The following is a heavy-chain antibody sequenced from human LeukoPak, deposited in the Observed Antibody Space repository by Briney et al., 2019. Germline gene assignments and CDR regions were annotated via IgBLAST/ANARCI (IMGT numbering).Heavy chain of an antibody. CDR1: GGSTTNSNW. D-gene: IGHD3-22*01. J-gene: IGHJ4*02. V-gene: IGHV4-4*02. CDR3: ATYYDSDAYKFDY. Sequence: SETLSLTCAVSGGSTTNSNWWSWVRQPPGKGLEWIGEIHPSGGTNYYPSLKSRVTISLDKSKNQFSLGLTSVTAADTAVYYCATYYDSDAYKFDYWGQGTLVTVSS. CDR2: IHPSGGT.